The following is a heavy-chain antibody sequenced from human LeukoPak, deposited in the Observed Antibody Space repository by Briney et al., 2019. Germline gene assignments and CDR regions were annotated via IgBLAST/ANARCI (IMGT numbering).Heavy chain of an antibody. CDR2: INPSGGST. CDR3: ARPRVGSGSYCLGD. D-gene: IGHD3-10*01. Sequence: AASVKVSCKASGYTFTSYYMHWVRQAPGQGLEWMGIINPSGGSTSYAQKFQGRVTITRDTTTSTVYMDLSSLRSTATAVYYCARPRVGSGSYCLGDWGRGTLVTVSS. V-gene: IGHV1-46*01. J-gene: IGHJ4*02. CDR1: GYTFTSYY.